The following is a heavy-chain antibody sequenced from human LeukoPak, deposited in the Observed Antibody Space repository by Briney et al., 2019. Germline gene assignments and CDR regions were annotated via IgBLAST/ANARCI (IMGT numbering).Heavy chain of an antibody. V-gene: IGHV3-15*01. Sequence: GGSLRLSCAASGFTLSNAWMTWVRQAPGKGLEWVGRIKSKRDGGTIDYAAPVKGRFTISRDDSKDTLYLQMNNLKIEDAAVYYCTTVGSAWNFDYWGQGTLVTVSS. CDR1: GFTLSNAW. J-gene: IGHJ4*02. D-gene: IGHD6-25*01. CDR3: TTVGSAWNFDY. CDR2: IKSKRDGGTI.